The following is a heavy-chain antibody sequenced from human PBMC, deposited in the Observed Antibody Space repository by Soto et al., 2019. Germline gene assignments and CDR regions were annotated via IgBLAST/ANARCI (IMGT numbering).Heavy chain of an antibody. J-gene: IGHJ4*02. CDR1: GYAFTTYG. D-gene: IGHD1-1*01. CDR2: ISAHNGNT. CDR3: AGGRYGDY. V-gene: IGHV1-18*01. Sequence: QVHLVQSGAEVKKPGASVKVSCQASGYAFTTYGITWVRQAPGQGLEWMGWISAHNGNTNYAQKLQGRVTVTRDTSTSTAYMELRSLRSDDTAGYYCAGGRYGDYWGQGALVTVSS.